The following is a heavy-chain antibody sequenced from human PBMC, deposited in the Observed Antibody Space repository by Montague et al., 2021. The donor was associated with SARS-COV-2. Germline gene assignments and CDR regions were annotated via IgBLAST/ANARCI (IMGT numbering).Heavy chain of an antibody. CDR1: GGSFDGYY. CDR2: IKYSGYV. Sequence: SETLSLTCAVSGGSFDGYYCSWIRLYPGKGLEWIGEIKYSGYVNYNPSLGSRATISIDTSQNEFSLKLTSVTAADTALYFCASRMGVRAPYDYWGQGTLVTVSS. J-gene: IGHJ4*02. CDR3: ASRMGVRAPYDY. V-gene: IGHV4-34*01. D-gene: IGHD2-8*01.